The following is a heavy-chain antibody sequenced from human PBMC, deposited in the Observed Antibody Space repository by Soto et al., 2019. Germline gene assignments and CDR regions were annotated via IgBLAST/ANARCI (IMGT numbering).Heavy chain of an antibody. CDR1: GYIFTSYD. Sequence: QVQLVQSGAEVKKPGASVKVSCKASGYIFTSYDINWVRQATGQGLEWMGWMNPNSGNTGYAQKFQGRVTMTRNTSISTAYMELSSLRSEDTAVYYCARGRYKNSSWPYYYYYGMDVWGQGTTVTVSS. CDR2: MNPNSGNT. J-gene: IGHJ6*02. CDR3: ARGRYKNSSWPYYYYYGMDV. V-gene: IGHV1-8*01. D-gene: IGHD6-13*01.